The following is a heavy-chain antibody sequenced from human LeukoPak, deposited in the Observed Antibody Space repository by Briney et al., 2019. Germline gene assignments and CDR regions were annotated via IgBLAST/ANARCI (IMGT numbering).Heavy chain of an antibody. Sequence: SETLSLTCTVSGGSISSYYWSWIRQPAGKGLEWIGEINHSGSTNYNPSLKSRVTISVDTSKNQFSLKLSSVTAADTAVYYCARDVVGYCSSTSCLSWFDPWGQGTLVTVSS. CDR3: ARDVVGYCSSTSCLSWFDP. CDR2: INHSGST. D-gene: IGHD2-2*01. V-gene: IGHV4-34*01. J-gene: IGHJ5*02. CDR1: GGSISSYY.